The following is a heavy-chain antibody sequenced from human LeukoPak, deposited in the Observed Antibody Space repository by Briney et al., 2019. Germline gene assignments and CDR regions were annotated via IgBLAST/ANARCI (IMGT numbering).Heavy chain of an antibody. CDR2: INPNSGGT. D-gene: IGHD3-3*01. CDR3: ARVRRFFGGFDY. V-gene: IGHV1-2*02. CDR1: GYTFTGYY. J-gene: IGHJ4*02. Sequence: ASVKVSCKASGYTFTGYYMHWVRQAPGQELEWMGWINPNSGGTNYAQKFQGRVTMTRDTSISTAYMELSRLRSDDTAVYYCARVRRFFGGFDYWGQGTLVTVSS.